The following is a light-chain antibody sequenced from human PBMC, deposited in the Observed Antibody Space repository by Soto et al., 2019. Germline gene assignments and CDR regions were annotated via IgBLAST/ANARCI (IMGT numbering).Light chain of an antibody. J-gene: IGLJ1*01. V-gene: IGLV2-23*01. CDR2: EGS. Sequence: QSVLTQPASVSGSPGQSITISCAGTSSYFGSYNRVSWYQQHPGKAPKLIIYEGSNRPSGISNRYSGSKSGNTASLTISGLQAEDEADYYCFSYAGGVTSVFGAGTKVTVL. CDR1: SSYFGSYNR. CDR3: FSYAGGVTSV.